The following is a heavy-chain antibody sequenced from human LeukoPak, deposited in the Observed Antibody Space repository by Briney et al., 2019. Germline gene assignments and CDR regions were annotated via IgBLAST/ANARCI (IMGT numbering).Heavy chain of an antibody. V-gene: IGHV1-69*04. D-gene: IGHD5-12*01. Sequence: SVKVSCKASGYTFAGYYMHWVRQAPGQGLEWMGRIIPILGIANYAQKFQGRVTIIADKSTSTAYMELSSLRSEDTAVYYCARDLYSGHEGNAFDIWGQGTMVTVSS. CDR1: GYTFAGYY. CDR2: IIPILGIA. J-gene: IGHJ3*02. CDR3: ARDLYSGHEGNAFDI.